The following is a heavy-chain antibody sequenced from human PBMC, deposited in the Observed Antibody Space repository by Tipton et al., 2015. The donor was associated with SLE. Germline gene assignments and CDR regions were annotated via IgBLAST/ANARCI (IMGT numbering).Heavy chain of an antibody. J-gene: IGHJ6*02. CDR3: ARVVTVVATHYYDMDV. D-gene: IGHD2-15*01. CDR1: GGSVSSSHYY. CDR2: VYESGTT. V-gene: IGHV4-39*07. Sequence: LSLTCTVSGGSVSSSHYYWGWIRQPPGKGLEWIGSVYESGTTYYNPSLKSRVTMSVDTSKTQFSLKLSSLTAADTAVYYCARVVTVVATHYYDMDVWGQGTTVTVSS.